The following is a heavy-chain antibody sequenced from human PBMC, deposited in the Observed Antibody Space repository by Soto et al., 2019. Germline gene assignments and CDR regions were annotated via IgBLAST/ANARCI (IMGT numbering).Heavy chain of an antibody. D-gene: IGHD3-22*01. V-gene: IGHV4-34*01. Sequence: PSETLSLTCAVYGGSFSGYYWSWIRQPPGKGLEWIGEINHSGSTNYNPSLKSRVTISVDTSKNQFSLKLSSVTAADTAVYYYARGFPGYDSSGYPAYGYGMDVWGQGTTVTVS. CDR2: INHSGST. CDR1: GGSFSGYY. J-gene: IGHJ6*02. CDR3: ARGFPGYDSSGYPAYGYGMDV.